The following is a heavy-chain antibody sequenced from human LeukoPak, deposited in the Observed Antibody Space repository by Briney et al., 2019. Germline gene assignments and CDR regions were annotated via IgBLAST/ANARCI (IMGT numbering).Heavy chain of an antibody. CDR3: ARVDGAGCTNGVCYKGHYYYYYGMDV. CDR2: IIPFFVTE. D-gene: IGHD2-8*01. Sequence: SVKVSCKASGGTFSSYAISWVRQAPGQGLEWMGGIIPFFVTENYAKKFQGRVTITADESTSTAYMELSSLRSEDTAVYYCARVDGAGCTNGVCYKGHYYYYYGMDVWGQGTTVTVSS. CDR1: GGTFSSYA. J-gene: IGHJ6*02. V-gene: IGHV1-69*13.